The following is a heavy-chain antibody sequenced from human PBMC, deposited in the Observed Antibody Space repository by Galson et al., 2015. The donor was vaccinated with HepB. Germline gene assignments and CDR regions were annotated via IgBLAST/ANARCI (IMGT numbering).Heavy chain of an antibody. CDR1: GFTFSSYS. V-gene: IGHV3-21*01. J-gene: IGHJ3*02. Sequence: SLRLSCAASGFTFSSYSMNWVRQAPGKGLEWVSSISRSSSYIYYADSVKGRFTISRDNAKNSLYLQMNSLRAEDTAVYYCARDREQQLVGDAFDIWGQGTMVTVSS. CDR3: ARDREQQLVGDAFDI. CDR2: ISRSSSYI. D-gene: IGHD6-13*01.